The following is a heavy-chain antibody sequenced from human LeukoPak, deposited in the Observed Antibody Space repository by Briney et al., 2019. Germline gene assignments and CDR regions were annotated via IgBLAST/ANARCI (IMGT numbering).Heavy chain of an antibody. CDR3: AKSEVYYDFWSGYSKTNYGMDV. V-gene: IGHV3-33*06. J-gene: IGHJ6*02. CDR2: IWYDGSNK. CDR1: GFTFSSYG. D-gene: IGHD3-3*01. Sequence: PGGSLRLSCAASGFTFSSYGMHWVRQAPGKGLEWVAVIWYDGSNKYYADSVKGRFTISRDNSKNTLYLQMNSLRAEDTAVYYCAKSEVYYDFWSGYSKTNYGMDVWGQGTTVTVSS.